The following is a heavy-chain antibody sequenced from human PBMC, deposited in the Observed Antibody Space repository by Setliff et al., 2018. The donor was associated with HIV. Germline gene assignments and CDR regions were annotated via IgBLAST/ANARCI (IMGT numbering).Heavy chain of an antibody. V-gene: IGHV4-39*01. D-gene: IGHD3-3*01. CDR3: ARQQGDSRGFYPHFDY. J-gene: IGHJ4*02. CDR1: GVSVSGTAYY. CDR2: IYYTGNT. Sequence: PSETLSLTCTVSGVSVSGTAYYWAWIRQPPGRGLEWIGNIYYTGNTNYNSSLKSRISMSMVSSKQQISLKLSAVSAADTAVYYCARQQGDSRGFYPHFDYWGQGRLVT.